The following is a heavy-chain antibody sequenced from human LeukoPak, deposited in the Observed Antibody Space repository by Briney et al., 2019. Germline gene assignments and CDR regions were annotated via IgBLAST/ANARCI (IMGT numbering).Heavy chain of an antibody. Sequence: GASVKVSCKASGYTFTSYGISWVRQAPGQGLEWMGWISAYNGNTNYAQKLQGRVTMTTDTSTSTAYMELRSLRSDDTAVYYCARVELYYYGSGSLLPPRFDYWGQGTLVTVSS. CDR1: GYTFTSYG. D-gene: IGHD3-10*01. V-gene: IGHV1-18*01. CDR2: ISAYNGNT. J-gene: IGHJ4*02. CDR3: ARVELYYYGSGSLLPPRFDY.